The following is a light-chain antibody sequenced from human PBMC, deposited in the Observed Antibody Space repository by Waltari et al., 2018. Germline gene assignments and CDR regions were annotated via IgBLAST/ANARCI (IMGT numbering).Light chain of an antibody. CDR3: QQYATSPPT. Sequence: EIVLTQSPGTLSLFPGEWATLSCRASQNIGNSLAWYQHKPGQGPRLLIYGSSTRATGIPDRFRGSGSGTDFRLTISRLEPEDFAVFYCQQYATSPPTFGPGTRLD. CDR2: GSS. V-gene: IGKV3-20*01. CDR1: QNIGNS. J-gene: IGKJ3*01.